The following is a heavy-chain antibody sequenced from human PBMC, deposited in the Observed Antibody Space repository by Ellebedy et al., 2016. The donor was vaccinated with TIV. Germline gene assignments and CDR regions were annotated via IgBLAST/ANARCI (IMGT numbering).Heavy chain of an antibody. J-gene: IGHJ4*02. CDR1: GFTFSNAW. D-gene: IGHD6-19*01. CDR3: AKDSSGWTIDY. V-gene: IGHV3-23*01. CDR2: ISGSGGST. Sequence: PGGSLRLSCAASGFTFSNAWMNWVRQAPGKGLEWVSAISGSGGSTYYADSVKGRFTISRDNSKNTLYLQMNSLRAEDTAVYYCAKDSSGWTIDYWGQGTLVTVSS.